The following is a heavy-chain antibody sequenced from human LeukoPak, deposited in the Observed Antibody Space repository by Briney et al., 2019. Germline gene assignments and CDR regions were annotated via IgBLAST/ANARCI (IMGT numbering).Heavy chain of an antibody. CDR1: GYTFTGYY. CDR2: INPNSGGT. V-gene: IGHV1-2*02. D-gene: IGHD6-13*01. CDR3: ARDMAAAGPDYYYYYGMDV. Sequence: GASVKVSCKASGYTFTGYYMHWVRQAPGQGLEWMGWINPNSGGTNYAQKFQGRVTITRDTSISTAYMELSRLRSDDTAVYYCARDMAAAGPDYYYYYGMDVWGQGTTVTVSS. J-gene: IGHJ6*02.